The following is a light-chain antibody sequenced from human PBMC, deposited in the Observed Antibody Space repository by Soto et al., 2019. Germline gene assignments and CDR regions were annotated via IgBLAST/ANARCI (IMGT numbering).Light chain of an antibody. J-gene: IGLJ1*01. CDR2: GDS. Sequence: QSVLTQPPSVSGAPGQRVTISCTGSGSNIGAGYDVHWYQHRPGIAPKLLVFGDSHRPSGVPDRFSGSKSGTSASLAITGLQAEDEGYYYCQSYDSTLDARYVFGTGTKLTVL. CDR3: QSYDSTLDARYV. V-gene: IGLV1-40*01. CDR1: GSNIGAGYD.